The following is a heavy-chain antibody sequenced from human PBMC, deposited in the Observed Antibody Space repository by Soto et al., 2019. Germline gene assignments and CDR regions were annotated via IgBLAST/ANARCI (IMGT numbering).Heavy chain of an antibody. CDR1: GGSISSYY. Sequence: SETLSLTCTVSGGSISSYYWSWIRQPPGKGLEWIGYIYYSGSTNYNPSLKSRVTISVDTSKNQFSLKLSSVTAADTAVYYCARDPTTVTQKGNAFDIWGQGTMVT. CDR3: ARDPTTVTQKGNAFDI. J-gene: IGHJ3*02. CDR2: IYYSGST. V-gene: IGHV4-59*01. D-gene: IGHD4-17*01.